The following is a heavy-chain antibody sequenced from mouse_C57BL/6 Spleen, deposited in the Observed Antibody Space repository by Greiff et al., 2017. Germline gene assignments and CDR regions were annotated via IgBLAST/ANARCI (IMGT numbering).Heavy chain of an antibody. CDR1: GYTFTDSY. Sequence: EVQLQESGPVLVKPGASVKMSCKASGYTFTDSYMNWVKQSHGKSLEWIGVINPYNGGTSYNQKFKGKATLTVDKSSSTAYMELNSLTSEDSAVYYCALDLPHYWGHGTTRPASS. CDR2: INPYNGGT. J-gene: IGHJ2*01. V-gene: IGHV1-19*01. CDR3: ALDLPHY.